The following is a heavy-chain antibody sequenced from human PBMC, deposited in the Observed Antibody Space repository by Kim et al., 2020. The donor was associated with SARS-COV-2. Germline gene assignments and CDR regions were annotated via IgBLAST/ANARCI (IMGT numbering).Heavy chain of an antibody. CDR2: ISYDGSNK. D-gene: IGHD1-20*01. Sequence: GGSLRLSCAASGFTFSSYGMHWVRQAPGKGLEWVAFISYDGSNKYYADSVKGRFTISRDNSKNTLYLQMNSLRAEDTAVYYCAKPRPDYNWNDLGFDYWGQGTLVTVSS. V-gene: IGHV3-30*18. CDR3: AKPRPDYNWNDLGFDY. J-gene: IGHJ4*02. CDR1: GFTFSSYG.